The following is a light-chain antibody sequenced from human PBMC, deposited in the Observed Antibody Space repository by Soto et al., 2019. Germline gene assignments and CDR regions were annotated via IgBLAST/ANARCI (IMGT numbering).Light chain of an antibody. V-gene: IGKV3-20*01. CDR2: GAS. Sequence: EIVLTQSPGTLSLSPGERATLSCRASQSVSSSYLAWYQQKPGQAPRLLIYGASSRAAGIPDRFSGSGSGTDLTLTISRLKPEDLAVYYCQQYGSSPYTFGEGTKLEIK. CDR3: QQYGSSPYT. CDR1: QSVSSSY. J-gene: IGKJ2*01.